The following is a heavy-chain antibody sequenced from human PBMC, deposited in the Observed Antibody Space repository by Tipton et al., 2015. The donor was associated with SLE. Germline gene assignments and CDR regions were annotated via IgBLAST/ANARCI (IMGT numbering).Heavy chain of an antibody. J-gene: IGHJ4*02. V-gene: IGHV4-39*07. Sequence: TLSLTCTVSGGSIRSSNYHWGWIRQPPGKGLEWIGSIHYSGNTYNSPSLKSRVTISVDMSKNQFSLKLSSVTAADTAVYYCARVALRMTTVTSRGGVYWGQGTLVTVSS. CDR1: GGSIRSSNYH. CDR2: IHYSGNT. CDR3: ARVALRMTTVTSRGGVY. D-gene: IGHD4-11*01.